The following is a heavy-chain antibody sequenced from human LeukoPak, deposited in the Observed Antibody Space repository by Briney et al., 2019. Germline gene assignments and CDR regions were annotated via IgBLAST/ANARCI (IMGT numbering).Heavy chain of an antibody. CDR2: IIPIFGTA. Sequence: SVKVSCKASGGTFSSYAISWVRQAPGQGLEWMGRIIPIFGTANYAQKFQGRITINTDESTSTAHMELSSLRSEDTAVYYCARVGCSGGSCYHDYWGQGTLVTVSS. D-gene: IGHD2-15*01. CDR3: ARVGCSGGSCYHDY. J-gene: IGHJ4*02. V-gene: IGHV1-69*05. CDR1: GGTFSSYA.